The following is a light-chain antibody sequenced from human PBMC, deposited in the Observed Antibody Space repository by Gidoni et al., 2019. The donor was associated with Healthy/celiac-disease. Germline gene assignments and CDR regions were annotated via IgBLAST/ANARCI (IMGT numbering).Light chain of an antibody. J-gene: IGKJ3*01. CDR1: QSVSSY. CDR2: DAY. V-gene: IGKV3-11*01. Sequence: EIVFPHSPATLSLSPGERATLSCRASQSVSSYLAWYQQKPGQAPRLLIYDAYNRATGIPDRCSGSGYGTDFTLTISSLEPEDCAVYYCQQRSKTALFTFGPGTKVDIK. CDR3: QQRSKTALFT.